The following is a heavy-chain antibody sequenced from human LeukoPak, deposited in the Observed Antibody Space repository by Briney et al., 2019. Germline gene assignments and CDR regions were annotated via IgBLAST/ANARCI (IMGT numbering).Heavy chain of an antibody. CDR2: INHSGST. CDR3: ARHGEGGGTYYFDY. D-gene: IGHD2-15*01. J-gene: IGHJ4*02. CDR1: GGSFSGYY. V-gene: IGHV4-34*01. Sequence: SETLSLTCAVYGGSFSGYYWSWIRQPPGKGLEWIGEINHSGSTNYNPSLKSRVTISVDTSKNQSSLKLSSVTAADTAVYYCARHGEGGGTYYFDYWGQGTLVTVSS.